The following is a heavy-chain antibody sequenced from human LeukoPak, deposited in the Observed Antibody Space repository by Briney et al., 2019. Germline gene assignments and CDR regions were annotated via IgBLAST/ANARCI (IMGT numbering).Heavy chain of an antibody. CDR2: ISRISTAI. D-gene: IGHD5-24*01. V-gene: IGHV3-48*01. J-gene: IGHJ5*02. CDR3: ARDGYNWADL. CDR1: GFTFDYFA. Sequence: GGSLRLSCAASGFTFDYFAMSWARQTPGKGLEWIAYISRISTAIQYADSVKGRFTISRDNGENSLFLQMNSLRVEDTAPYYCARDGYNWADLWGQGTLVTVSS.